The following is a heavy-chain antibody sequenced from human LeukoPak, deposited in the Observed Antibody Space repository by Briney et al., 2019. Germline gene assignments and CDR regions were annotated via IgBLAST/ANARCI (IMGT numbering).Heavy chain of an antibody. Sequence: GGSLRLSCAASGFTFSSYAINWVRQAPGKGLEWVSAISGSGDSTYYADSVKGRFTISRDNSKITLYLQMNSLRAEDTAINYCAKDVYSSSSRGYFDYWGQGTLVTVSS. CDR3: AKDVYSSSSRGYFDY. D-gene: IGHD6-6*01. CDR2: ISGSGDST. V-gene: IGHV3-23*01. CDR1: GFTFSSYA. J-gene: IGHJ4*02.